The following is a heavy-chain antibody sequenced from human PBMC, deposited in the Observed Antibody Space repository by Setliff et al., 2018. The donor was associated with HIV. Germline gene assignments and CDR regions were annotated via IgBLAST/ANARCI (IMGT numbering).Heavy chain of an antibody. D-gene: IGHD4-17*01. CDR1: GFTFSSYA. Sequence: GGSLRLSCAASGFTFSSYAISWVRQAPGKGLEWVSAISGSGVSTYYADSVKGRFTISRDNSKNTLYLQMNSLRAEDTAVYYCAKPFTVTTDYFDYWGQGTLVTVSS. CDR3: AKPFTVTTDYFDY. V-gene: IGHV3-23*01. J-gene: IGHJ4*02. CDR2: ISGSGVST.